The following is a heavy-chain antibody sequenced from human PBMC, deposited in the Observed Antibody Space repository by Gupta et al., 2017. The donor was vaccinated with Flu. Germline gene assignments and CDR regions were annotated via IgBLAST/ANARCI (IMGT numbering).Heavy chain of an antibody. CDR3: TRDGESATTHAFDI. D-gene: IGHD3-10*01. J-gene: IGHJ3*02. CDR1: GNTWTTCD. Sequence: SGNTWTTCDVHWVRQAPGQGLEWMGILNPSGGGTSYAQKFQGRVTMTRDTSTSTVSLELSSLRSEDTAVYYCTRDGESATTHAFDIWGQGTMVTVSS. V-gene: IGHV1-46*03. CDR2: LNPSGGGT.